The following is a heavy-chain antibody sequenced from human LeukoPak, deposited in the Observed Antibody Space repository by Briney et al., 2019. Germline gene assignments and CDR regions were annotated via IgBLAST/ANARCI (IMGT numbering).Heavy chain of an antibody. D-gene: IGHD2-2*01. V-gene: IGHV3-23*01. CDR1: GFTFGSFA. CDR2: ISGSGYYT. CDR3: AKDGSWGDYQFYFYMDV. Sequence: GGSLRLSCEASGFTFGSFAMSWVRQAPGKGLEWVSGISGSGYYTYYADSVKGRFTICRDNSKNTLYIEMNSLRAEDTALYFCAKDGSWGDYQFYFYMDVWGKGTTVTVSS. J-gene: IGHJ6*03.